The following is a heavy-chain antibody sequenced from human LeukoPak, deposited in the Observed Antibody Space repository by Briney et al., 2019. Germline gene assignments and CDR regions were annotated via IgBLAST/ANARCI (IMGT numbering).Heavy chain of an antibody. CDR2: IIPILGAA. CDR3: ARGGVPPTIYYYYMDV. Sequence: ASVKVSCKASGGTFSDYAICWVRQAPGQGLEWMGGIIPILGAANYAQKFQGRVTITADKSTSTSYMELSSLSSEDTAIYYCARGGVPPTIYYYYMDVWGRGTTVTVSS. CDR1: GGTFSDYA. D-gene: IGHD2-8*01. V-gene: IGHV1-69*10. J-gene: IGHJ6*03.